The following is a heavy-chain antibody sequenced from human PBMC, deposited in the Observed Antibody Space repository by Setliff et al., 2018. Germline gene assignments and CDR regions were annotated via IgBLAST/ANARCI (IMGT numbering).Heavy chain of an antibody. Sequence: GGSLRLSCAASGTTFSTYSMNWVRQAPGKGLEWVSYISSRSDIIYYADSVKGRFTISRDNAKNSLYLQVNSLRAEDTAVYYCATNPRKGRSGGYYYDDPYYYYMDVWGKGTTVTVSS. V-gene: IGHV3-48*01. CDR1: GTTFSTYS. CDR3: ATNPRKGRSGGYYYDDPYYYYMDV. J-gene: IGHJ6*03. D-gene: IGHD3-22*01. CDR2: ISSRSDII.